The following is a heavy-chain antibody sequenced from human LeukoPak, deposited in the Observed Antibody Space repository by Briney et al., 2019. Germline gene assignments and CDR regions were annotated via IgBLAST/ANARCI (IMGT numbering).Heavy chain of an antibody. V-gene: IGHV4-4*02. CDR2: IYHSGST. CDR3: ASVKGWLRSGAFDT. D-gene: IGHD5-12*01. Sequence: SETLSLTCAVSGGSISSSNWWSWVRQPPGKGLEWIGEIYHSGSTNYNPSLKSRVTISVDKSKNQFSLKLSSVTAADTAVYYCASVKGWLRSGAFDTWGQGTMVTVSS. J-gene: IGHJ3*02. CDR1: GGSISSSNW.